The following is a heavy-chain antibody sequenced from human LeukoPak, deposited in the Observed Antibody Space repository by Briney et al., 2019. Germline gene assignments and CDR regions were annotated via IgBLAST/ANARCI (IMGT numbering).Heavy chain of an antibody. V-gene: IGHV4-34*01. Sequence: SETLSLTCAVYGGSISGYYWSWIRQPPGKGLEWIGEINHSGSTNYNPSLKSRVTISVDTSKNQFPLKLSSVTAADTAVYYCARELWDYGDYLSVYWGQGTLVTVSS. CDR3: ARELWDYGDYLSVY. D-gene: IGHD4-17*01. CDR1: GGSISGYY. CDR2: INHSGST. J-gene: IGHJ4*02.